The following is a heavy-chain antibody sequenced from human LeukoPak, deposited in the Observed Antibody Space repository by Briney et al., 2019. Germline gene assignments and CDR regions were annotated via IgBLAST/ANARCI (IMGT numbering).Heavy chain of an antibody. CDR1: GGTFSSYA. J-gene: IGHJ4*02. V-gene: IGHV1-69*04. Sequence: ASVKVSCKASGGTFSSYAISWVRQAPGQGLEWMGRIIPILGIANYAQKFQGRVTITADKSTSTAYMELSSLRSEDTAVYYCASNSYYDSSGYYYSSIFFDYWGQGTLVTVSS. CDR3: ASNSYYDSSGYYYSSIFFDY. D-gene: IGHD3-22*01. CDR2: IIPILGIA.